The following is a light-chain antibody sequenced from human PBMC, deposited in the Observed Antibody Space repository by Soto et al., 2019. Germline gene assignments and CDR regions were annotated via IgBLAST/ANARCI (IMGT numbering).Light chain of an antibody. CDR3: EQYGSSPRT. V-gene: IGKV3-20*01. CDR1: ERVASNY. Sequence: VLSQSPGTVSLSAGERATLFCRASERVASNYLAWYQQKPGQAPRLLIYGASSRATGIPDRFSGSGSGTDFTLTISRLEPEDFAVYYCEQYGSSPRTFGQGTKVDIK. J-gene: IGKJ1*01. CDR2: GAS.